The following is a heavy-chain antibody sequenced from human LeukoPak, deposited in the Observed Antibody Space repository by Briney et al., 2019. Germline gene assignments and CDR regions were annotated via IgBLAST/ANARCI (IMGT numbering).Heavy chain of an antibody. CDR1: GYTFTGYY. CDR3: ARGAKWEPYYYYGMDV. J-gene: IGHJ6*02. D-gene: IGHD1-26*01. V-gene: IGHV1-2*02. Sequence: ASVKVSCKASGYTFTGYYMHWVRQAPGQGLEWMGWINPNSGDTNYAQKFQGRVTMTRDTSISTAYMELSRLRSDDTAVYYCARGAKWEPYYYYGMDVWGQGTTVAVSS. CDR2: INPNSGDT.